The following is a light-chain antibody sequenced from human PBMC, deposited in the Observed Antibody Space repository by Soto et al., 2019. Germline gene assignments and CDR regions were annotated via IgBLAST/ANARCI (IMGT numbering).Light chain of an antibody. J-gene: IGKJ2*01. CDR3: QQYHNWPPQYT. V-gene: IGKV3-15*01. CDR2: GAS. Sequence: EIVMTQSPATLSVSPGERASLSCRASQTVASNLAWYQQKHGQAPRLLLHGASTRATGVPARFSGSGSGTEFTLTISSLQSEDFAVYYCQQYHNWPPQYTFGQGTKLQIK. CDR1: QTVASN.